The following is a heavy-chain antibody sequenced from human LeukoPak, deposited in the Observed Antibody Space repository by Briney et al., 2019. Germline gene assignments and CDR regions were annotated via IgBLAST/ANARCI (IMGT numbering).Heavy chain of an antibody. CDR3: ARAESFRPGKAFDI. D-gene: IGHD2-2*01. V-gene: IGHV4-39*07. CDR1: GDSIRSSSYY. Sequence: TSETLSLTCTASGDSIRSSSYYWGWIRQPPGKGLEWIGSVYYYSGSTYYNPSLKSRVTVSVDTSKNQFSLKLSSVTAADTAVYYCARAESFRPGKAFDIWGQGTMVTVSS. CDR2: VYYYSGST. J-gene: IGHJ3*02.